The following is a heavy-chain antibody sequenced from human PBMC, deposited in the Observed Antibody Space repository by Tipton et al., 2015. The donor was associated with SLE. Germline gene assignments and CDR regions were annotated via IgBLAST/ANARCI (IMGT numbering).Heavy chain of an antibody. J-gene: IGHJ4*02. V-gene: IGHV4-39*01. Sequence: TLSLTCTVSGGSISSSSYYWGWIRQPPGKGLEYIGSIYYSGCNYKPSLKSRVTISVDTSKNRFFLKASSVTAADTAVYYCVRRAAHYDEGSGLQFWLDFWGEGTPVTVST. D-gene: IGHD3-22*01. CDR2: IYYSGC. CDR3: VRRAAHYDEGSGLQFWLDF. CDR1: GGSISSSSYY.